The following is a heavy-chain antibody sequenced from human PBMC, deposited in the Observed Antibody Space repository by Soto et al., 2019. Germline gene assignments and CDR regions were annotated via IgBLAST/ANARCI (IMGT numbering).Heavy chain of an antibody. CDR3: AIYHLELFRFDY. CDR1: DFSFTSHG. J-gene: IGHJ4*02. D-gene: IGHD2-2*01. V-gene: IGHV1-18*04. CDR2: ISLYTGNT. Sequence: ASVKVSCKAYDFSFTSHGISWVRQAPGQGLEWMGWISLYTGNTNYAQQFQGRVAMTTDTSTSTAYMELRSLRSDDTAMYFCAIYHLELFRFDYWVQGAMVTVSS.